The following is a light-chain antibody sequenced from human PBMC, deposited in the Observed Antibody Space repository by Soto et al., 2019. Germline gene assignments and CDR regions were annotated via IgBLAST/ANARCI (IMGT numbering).Light chain of an antibody. J-gene: IGKJ4*01. V-gene: IGKV1-39*01. CDR2: AAS. CDR3: LQHNSYPRT. CDR1: QSIDNY. Sequence: DIQMTQSPSSLSASVGDRVTITCRASQSIDNYLNWYQQKPGQAPKVLIYAASSLERGVPSRFSGSGSGTDFTLTISSLQPGDFATYYCLQHNSYPRTFGGGTKVDIK.